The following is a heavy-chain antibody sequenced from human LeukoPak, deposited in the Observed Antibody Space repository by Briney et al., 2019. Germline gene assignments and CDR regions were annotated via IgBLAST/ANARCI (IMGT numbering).Heavy chain of an antibody. J-gene: IGHJ5*02. D-gene: IGHD3-10*01. Sequence: QSGGSLRLSCAASGFTFSNYAMSWVRQAPGKGLEWVSGISGSSGSTYYADSVKGWFTISRDNSKNTLYLQMNSLRAEDTAVYYCAKSGFGESASYNWFDPWGQGTLVTVSS. CDR2: ISGSSGST. V-gene: IGHV3-23*01. CDR3: AKSGFGESASYNWFDP. CDR1: GFTFSNYA.